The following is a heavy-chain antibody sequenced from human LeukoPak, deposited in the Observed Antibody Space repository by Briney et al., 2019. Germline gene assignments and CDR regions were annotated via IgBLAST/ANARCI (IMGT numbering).Heavy chain of an antibody. Sequence: ASVKVSCKASRYIFNDYYMHWVRQAPGQGLEWMGWINPKSGDTSSAQSFRGRVTMTRDTSISAAYIELSGLRSDDTAIYHCARVGGGLHSMDVWGQGTTVTVSS. CDR3: ARVGGGLHSMDV. CDR2: INPKSGDT. CDR1: RYIFNDYY. V-gene: IGHV1-2*02. J-gene: IGHJ6*02. D-gene: IGHD3-16*01.